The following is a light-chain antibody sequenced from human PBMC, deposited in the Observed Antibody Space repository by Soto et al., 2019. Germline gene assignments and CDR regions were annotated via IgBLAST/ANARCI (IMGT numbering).Light chain of an antibody. Sequence: ETVLTQSPATPSLSPGERATLSCRASQSVKTYLAWYQQKPGQVPRLLIYDASNRATGIPARFSGSGSGTDFTLTISSLAPEDFAVYYCQSRSSWPPVLTFGGGTKVEIK. CDR2: DAS. V-gene: IGKV3-11*01. CDR1: QSVKTY. J-gene: IGKJ4*01. CDR3: QSRSSWPPVLT.